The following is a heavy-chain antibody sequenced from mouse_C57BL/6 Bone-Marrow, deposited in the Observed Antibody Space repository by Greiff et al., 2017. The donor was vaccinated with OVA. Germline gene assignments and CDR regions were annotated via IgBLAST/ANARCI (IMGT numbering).Heavy chain of an antibody. V-gene: IGHV1-9*01. CDR1: GYTFTGYW. CDR2: ILPGSCST. D-gene: IGHD1-1*01. Sequence: VKLMESGAELMKPGASVKLSCKATGYTFTGYWIEWVKQRPGHGLEWIGEILPGSCSTNYNEKFKGKATFTADTSSNTAYMQLSSLTTEDSAIYYCARRGVLPSPFMDYWGQGTSVTVSS. J-gene: IGHJ4*01. CDR3: ARRGVLPSPFMDY.